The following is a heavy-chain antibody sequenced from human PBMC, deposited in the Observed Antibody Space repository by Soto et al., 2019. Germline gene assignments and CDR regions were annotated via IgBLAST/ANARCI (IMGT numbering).Heavy chain of an antibody. D-gene: IGHD2-15*01. CDR2: IVVGSGNT. CDR1: GFTFTSSA. Sequence: GASVKVSCKASGFTFTSSAVQWVRQARGQRLEWIGWIVVGSGNTNYAQKFQERVTITRDMSTSTAYMELSSLRSEDTAVYYCAAERDCSGGSCYSYYGMDVWGQGTTVTVSS. J-gene: IGHJ6*02. CDR3: AAERDCSGGSCYSYYGMDV. V-gene: IGHV1-58*01.